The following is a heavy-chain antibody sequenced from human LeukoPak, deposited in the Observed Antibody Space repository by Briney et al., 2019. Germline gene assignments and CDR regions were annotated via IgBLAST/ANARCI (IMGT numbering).Heavy chain of an antibody. V-gene: IGHV3-23*01. CDR3: AKDRVSPGFNWFDP. D-gene: IGHD2/OR15-2a*01. CDR2: INGRGDNT. J-gene: IGHJ5*02. CDR1: GVIISSYA. Sequence: GGSLRLSCAASGVIISSYAMSWVRQAPGKGLEGVSAINGRGDNTYYVDFVKGGFTISRDNSKSTVYLQMNSLRTEDTAVYYCAKDRVSPGFNWFDPWGQGTLVTVSS.